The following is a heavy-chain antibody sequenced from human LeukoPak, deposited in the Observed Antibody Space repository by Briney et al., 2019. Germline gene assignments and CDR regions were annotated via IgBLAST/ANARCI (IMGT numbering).Heavy chain of an antibody. J-gene: IGHJ4*02. V-gene: IGHV1-18*01. CDR1: GFPFTAYG. CDR2: ISPYNGDT. Sequence: ASVKVSCKVSGFPFTAYGISWVRQAPGQRLEWMGWISPYNGDTKFAQKLQGRLTMTTDTPMTTAYMELRSLRSDDTAVYYCARGGYGDYQEYWGQGTPVTVSS. CDR3: ARGGYGDYQEY. D-gene: IGHD4-17*01.